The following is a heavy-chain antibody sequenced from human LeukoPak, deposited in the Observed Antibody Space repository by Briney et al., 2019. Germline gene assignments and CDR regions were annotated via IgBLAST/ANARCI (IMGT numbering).Heavy chain of an antibody. V-gene: IGHV3-30*04. CDR3: AREAHVVVPAAKVAAAGTFDY. CDR2: ISYDGSNK. Sequence: TGGSLRLSCAASGFTFSSYVMHWVRQAPGKGLEWVAVISYDGSNKYYADSVKGRFTISRDNSKNTLYLQMNSLRAEDTAVYYCAREAHVVVPAAKVAAAGTFDYWGQGTLVTVSS. D-gene: IGHD2-2*01. J-gene: IGHJ4*02. CDR1: GFTFSSYV.